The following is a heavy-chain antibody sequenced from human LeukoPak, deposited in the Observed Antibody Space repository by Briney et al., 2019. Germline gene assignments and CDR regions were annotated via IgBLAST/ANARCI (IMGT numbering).Heavy chain of an antibody. D-gene: IGHD3-10*01. J-gene: IGHJ6*02. V-gene: IGHV4-59*01. CDR1: GVSITRYY. CDR3: ARWGSMVRGVILKIPDYYYYGMDV. CDR2: IYYSVST. Sequence: SESPSLTRTVSGVSITRYYGSWIPQPPGEGREWGGYIYYSVSTNYNPSPKRRVTISVDTSKNQFSLKLSSVTAADTAVYYCARWGSMVRGVILKIPDYYYYGMDVWGQGTTVTVSS.